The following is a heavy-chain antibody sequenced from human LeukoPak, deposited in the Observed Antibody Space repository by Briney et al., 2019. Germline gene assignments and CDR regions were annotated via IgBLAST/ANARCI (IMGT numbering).Heavy chain of an antibody. J-gene: IGHJ5*02. V-gene: IGHV1-18*01. CDR2: ISAYNGNT. CDR3: ARTGYCSSTSCLGIWWFDP. CDR1: GYTFTSYG. D-gene: IGHD2-2*03. Sequence: GASVKASCKASGYTFTSYGISWVRQAPGQGLEWMGWISAYNGNTNYAQKLQGRVTMTTDTSTSTAYMELRSLRSDDTAVYYCARTGYCSSTSCLGIWWFDPWGQGTLVTVSS.